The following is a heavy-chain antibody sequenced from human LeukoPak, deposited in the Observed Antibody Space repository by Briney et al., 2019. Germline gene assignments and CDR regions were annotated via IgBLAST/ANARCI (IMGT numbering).Heavy chain of an antibody. V-gene: IGHV4-4*09. D-gene: IGHD6-19*01. CDR2: VYSSGST. Sequence: SGTLSLTCTVSGGSISDNYWSWIRQPPGKGLECVGYVYSSGSTSYNSSLNSRVTVSVGTSHNRFSLKLASVTAADTAVYYCARRFFAVPGTVWFDPWGQGSLVTVSS. J-gene: IGHJ5*02. CDR3: ARRFFAVPGTVWFDP. CDR1: GGSISDNY.